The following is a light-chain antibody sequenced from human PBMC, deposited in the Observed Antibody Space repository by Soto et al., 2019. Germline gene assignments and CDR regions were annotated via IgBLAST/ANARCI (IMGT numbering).Light chain of an antibody. J-gene: IGKJ1*01. CDR3: QRYNSHPT. V-gene: IGKV1-5*01. CDR1: QSLVNW. Sequence: ENLLTQSHSTVSGSPLDRVTITCSASQSLVNWLAWYQQKPGKATKLLIYDASSLESRVPSMFSSSGSGTEFTLTSSSLQPDDFATYYYQRYNSHPTFGPGTKVDIK. CDR2: DAS.